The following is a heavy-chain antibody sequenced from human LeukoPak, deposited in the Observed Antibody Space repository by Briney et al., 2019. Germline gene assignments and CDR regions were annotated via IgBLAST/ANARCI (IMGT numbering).Heavy chain of an antibody. Sequence: GGSLRLSCAASGFTFSSYWMHWVRQAPGKGLVWVSRISTDGSSTTYADSVKGRFTISRDNIKNTLFLQMNSLRAEDTAVYYCADAATSVPSGMDVWGQGTTVTVSS. CDR1: GFTFSSYW. D-gene: IGHD2-2*01. CDR3: ADAATSVPSGMDV. J-gene: IGHJ6*02. V-gene: IGHV3-74*01. CDR2: ISTDGSST.